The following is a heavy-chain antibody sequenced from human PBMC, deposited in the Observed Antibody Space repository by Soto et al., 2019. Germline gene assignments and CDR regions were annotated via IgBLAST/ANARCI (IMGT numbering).Heavy chain of an antibody. CDR3: ARRSGDDAFDI. V-gene: IGHV1-3*01. CDR2: INAGNGNT. D-gene: IGHD6-19*01. J-gene: IGHJ3*02. Sequence: QVQLVQSGAEVKKPGASVKVSCKASGYTFTSYAMHWVRQAPGQRLEWMEWINAGNGNTKYSQKFQGRVTITRDTSASTAYMELSSLRSEDTAVYYCARRSGDDAFDIWGQGTMVTVSS. CDR1: GYTFTSYA.